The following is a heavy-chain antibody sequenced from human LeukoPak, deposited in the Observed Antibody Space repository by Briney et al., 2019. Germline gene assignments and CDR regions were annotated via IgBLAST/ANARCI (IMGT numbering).Heavy chain of an antibody. Sequence: SVKVSCKASGYTFTSYDINWVRQAPGQGLEWMGGIIPIFGTANYAQKFQGRVTITTDESTSTAYMELSSLRSEDTAVYYCARVLKREAYYFDYWGQGTLVTVSS. J-gene: IGHJ4*02. CDR2: IIPIFGTA. CDR1: GYTFTSYD. CDR3: ARVLKREAYYFDY. V-gene: IGHV1-69*05.